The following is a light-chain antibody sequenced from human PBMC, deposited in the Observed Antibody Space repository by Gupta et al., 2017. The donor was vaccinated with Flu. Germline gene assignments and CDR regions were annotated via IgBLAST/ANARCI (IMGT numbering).Light chain of an antibody. Sequence: QSALTQPRSVSGSPGQSVTFSCTGTSSDVGGYNYVSWYQQHPGKAPKLMIYDVSKRPSGVPDRFSGSKSGNTASLTISGLQAEEEADYYCCSYAGSYTYVFGTGTKVTVL. CDR2: DVS. CDR3: CSYAGSYTYV. V-gene: IGLV2-11*01. J-gene: IGLJ1*01. CDR1: SSDVGGYNY.